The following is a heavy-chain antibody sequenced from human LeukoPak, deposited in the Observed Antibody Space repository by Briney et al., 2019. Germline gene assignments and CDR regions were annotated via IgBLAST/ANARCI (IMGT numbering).Heavy chain of an antibody. CDR3: GQYISHSGTYYFDY. V-gene: IGHV4-59*13. CDR1: GGSISPYY. J-gene: IGHJ4*02. CDR2: IYYNGDT. Sequence: KSSETLSLTCTVSGGSISPYYWSCLRQSPGRVLEWIGYIYYNGDTNYNPSLKSRVTISLDSSKNQFSLKLSSATAADTAVYYCGQYISHSGTYYFDYWGQGTLVTVSS. D-gene: IGHD3-10*01.